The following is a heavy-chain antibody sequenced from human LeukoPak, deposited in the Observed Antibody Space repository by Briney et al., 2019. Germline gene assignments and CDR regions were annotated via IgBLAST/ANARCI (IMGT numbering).Heavy chain of an antibody. V-gene: IGHV1-2*02. CDR1: GYTFTGYY. Sequence: ASVKVSCKASGYTFTGYYMHWVRQAPGQGLEWMGWINPNSGGTNYAQKFQGRVTMTRDTSISTAYMELSRLRSDDTAVYYCARDLDSSGWYPLDYWGQGTLVTVSS. CDR2: INPNSGGT. CDR3: ARDLDSSGWYPLDY. J-gene: IGHJ4*02. D-gene: IGHD6-19*01.